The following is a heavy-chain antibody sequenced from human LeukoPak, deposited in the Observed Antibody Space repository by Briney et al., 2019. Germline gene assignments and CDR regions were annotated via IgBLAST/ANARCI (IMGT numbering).Heavy chain of an antibody. CDR3: ARWSGYSYGNFYYYYMDV. V-gene: IGHV3-74*01. D-gene: IGHD5-18*01. Sequence: GGSLRLSCAASGFTYSSYWMHWVRQAPGKGLVWVSRINSDGSTTSYADSVKGRFTISRDNAKNTLYLQMNSLRAEDTAVYYCARWSGYSYGNFYYYYMDVWGKGTTATISS. J-gene: IGHJ6*03. CDR2: INSDGSTT. CDR1: GFTYSSYW.